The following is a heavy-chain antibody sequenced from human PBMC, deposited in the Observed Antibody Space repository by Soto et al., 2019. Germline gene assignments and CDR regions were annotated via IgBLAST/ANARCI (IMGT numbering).Heavy chain of an antibody. V-gene: IGHV4-59*01. J-gene: IGHJ6*02. Sequence: SETLSLTCTVSGGSISSYYWSWIRQPPGKGLEWIGYIYYSGSTNYNPSLKSRVTISVDTSKNQFSLKLSSVTAADTAVYYCAGGGDILTGPYYCYGMDVWGQGTTVTVSS. D-gene: IGHD3-9*01. CDR1: GGSISSYY. CDR3: AGGGDILTGPYYCYGMDV. CDR2: IYYSGST.